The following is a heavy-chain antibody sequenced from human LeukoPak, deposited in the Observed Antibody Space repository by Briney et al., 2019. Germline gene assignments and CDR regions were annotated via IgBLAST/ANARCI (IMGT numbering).Heavy chain of an antibody. CDR2: ISGSGGST. V-gene: IGHV3-23*01. D-gene: IGHD5-18*01. J-gene: IGHJ5*02. CDR3: ARDLPRGYSYGYSYNWFDP. Sequence: PGGSLRLSCAASGFTFSSYAMSWVRQAPGKGLEWVSAISGSGGSTYYADSVKGRFTISRDNAKNSLYLQMNSLRAEDTAVYYCARDLPRGYSYGYSYNWFDPWGQGTLVTVSS. CDR1: GFTFSSYA.